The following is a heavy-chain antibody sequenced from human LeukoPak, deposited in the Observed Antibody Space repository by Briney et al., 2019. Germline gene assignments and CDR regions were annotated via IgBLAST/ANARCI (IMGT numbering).Heavy chain of an antibody. CDR1: GGSISSGSYY. J-gene: IGHJ4*02. D-gene: IGHD6-13*01. V-gene: IGHV4-61*02. CDR3: ARADPYGSSWFFDY. CDR2: IYTSGST. Sequence: SQTLSLTCTVSGGSISSGSYYWSWIRQPAGKGLEWIGRIYTSGSTNYNPSLKSRVTISVDTSKNQFSLKLSSVTAADTAVYYCARADPYGSSWFFDYWGQGTLVTVSS.